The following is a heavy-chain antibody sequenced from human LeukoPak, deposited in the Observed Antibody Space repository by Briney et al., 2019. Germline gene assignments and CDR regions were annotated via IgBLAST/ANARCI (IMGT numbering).Heavy chain of an antibody. V-gene: IGHV3-23*01. CDR1: GFTFSSYA. CDR2: VSGSGGST. CDR3: AKGEIFGVVITLYFQH. Sequence: PGRSLRLSGAASGFTFSSYAMSWVRKAPGKGLEWVSAVSGSGGSTYYADSVKGRFTISRDNSKNTLYLQMNSLRAEDTAVYYCAKGEIFGVVITLYFQHWGQGTLVTVPS. J-gene: IGHJ1*01. D-gene: IGHD3-3*01.